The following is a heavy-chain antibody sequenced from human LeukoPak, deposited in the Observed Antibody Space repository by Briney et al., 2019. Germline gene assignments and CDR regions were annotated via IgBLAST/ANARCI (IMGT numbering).Heavy chain of an antibody. CDR1: GFTVSSKY. Sequence: GGSLRLSCAASGFTVSSKYMSWVRQAPGKGLEWVSFIYSGGSTCYADSVKGRFTISRDNSKNTLYLQMNSLRAEDTAVYYCARDCGGGSCDYYYGMDVWGQGTTVTVSS. CDR3: ARDCGGGSCDYYYGMDV. CDR2: IYSGGST. V-gene: IGHV3-66*01. J-gene: IGHJ6*02. D-gene: IGHD2-15*01.